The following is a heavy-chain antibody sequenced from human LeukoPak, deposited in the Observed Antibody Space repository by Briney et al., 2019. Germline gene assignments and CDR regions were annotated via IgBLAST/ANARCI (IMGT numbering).Heavy chain of an antibody. Sequence: GGSLRLSCAASGFTFSNAWMSWVRQAPGKGLEWVGRIKSKTDGGTTDYAAPVKGRFTISRDDSKNTVYLQMNSLKTEDTAVYYCTTGTNYGGNYFDYWGQGTLVTASS. CDR2: IKSKTDGGTT. V-gene: IGHV3-15*01. D-gene: IGHD4-23*01. CDR1: GFTFSNAW. J-gene: IGHJ4*02. CDR3: TTGTNYGGNYFDY.